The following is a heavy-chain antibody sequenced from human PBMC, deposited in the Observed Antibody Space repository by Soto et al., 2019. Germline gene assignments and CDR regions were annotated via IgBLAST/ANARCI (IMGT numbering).Heavy chain of an antibody. D-gene: IGHD3-10*01. CDR3: ARDRADYYYGSGPFDP. Sequence: GGSLRLSCAASGFTFSTYAMHWVRQAPGKGLDWVAVISYDGSNKYYADSVKGRFTISRDNSKNTLYLQMNGLRAEDTAEYYCARDRADYYYGSGPFDPWGQGTLVTVSS. CDR2: ISYDGSNK. CDR1: GFTFSTYA. J-gene: IGHJ5*02. V-gene: IGHV3-30-3*01.